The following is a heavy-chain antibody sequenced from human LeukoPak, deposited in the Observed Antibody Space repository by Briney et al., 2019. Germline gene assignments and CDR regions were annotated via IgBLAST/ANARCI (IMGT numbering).Heavy chain of an antibody. CDR1: GYSSTSYW. V-gene: IGHV5-51*01. J-gene: IGHJ4*02. CDR3: ARRRDLYSGSYYPFDY. Sequence: GESLKISCKGSGYSSTSYWIGWVRQIPGKGLEWMGIIYPGDSDTRYSPSFQGQVTISADKSISTAYLQWSSPKASDIAMYYCARRRDLYSGSYYPFDYWGQGTLVTVSS. D-gene: IGHD1-26*01. CDR2: IYPGDSDT.